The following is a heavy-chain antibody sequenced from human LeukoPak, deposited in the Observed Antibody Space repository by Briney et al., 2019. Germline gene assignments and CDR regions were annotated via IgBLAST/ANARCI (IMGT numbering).Heavy chain of an antibody. CDR1: GYTFTSYG. V-gene: IGHV1-18*01. CDR2: ISPYNGNT. D-gene: IGHD6-13*01. Sequence: SVKVPCKASGYTFTSYGISWVRQAPGQGLEWMGWISPYNGNTNYAQKLQGRVTMTTDTSTSTAYMELRSLRSDDTAVYYCARAQSSSSFDYYYSYDMDVWGKGTTVTVSS. CDR3: ARAQSSSSFDYYYSYDMDV. J-gene: IGHJ6*03.